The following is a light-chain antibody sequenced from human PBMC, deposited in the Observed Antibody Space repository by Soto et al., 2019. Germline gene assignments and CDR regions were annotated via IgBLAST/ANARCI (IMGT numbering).Light chain of an antibody. CDR1: QSISSH. J-gene: IGKJ4*01. Sequence: EIVLTQSPATLSLSPGERVTISCRASQSISSHLAWYQQKPGKDPRLLMYDASTRATGIPPRFSGSGSGTDFTLTISSLEPEDFAVYYCQQRSNWPLTFGGGTKVEIK. V-gene: IGKV3-11*01. CDR3: QQRSNWPLT. CDR2: DAS.